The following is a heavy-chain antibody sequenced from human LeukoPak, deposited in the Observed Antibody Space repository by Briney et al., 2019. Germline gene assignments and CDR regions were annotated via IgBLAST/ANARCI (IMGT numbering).Heavy chain of an antibody. CDR2: TYYRCKWYN. CDR3: ARGEYGDYYGMDV. V-gene: IGHV6-1*01. J-gene: IGHJ6*02. Sequence: QTLSLTCAISGDSLSSYSAAWDCSTQCPSRGLEWLGRTYYRCKWYNDYAVSVKGRITINQDTSKNQFSLQLNSVTPEDTAVYYCARGEYGDYYGMDVWGQGTTVTVSS. CDR1: GDSLSSYSAA. D-gene: IGHD4-17*01.